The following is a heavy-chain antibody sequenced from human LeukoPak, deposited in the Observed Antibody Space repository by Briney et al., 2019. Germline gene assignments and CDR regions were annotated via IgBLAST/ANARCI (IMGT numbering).Heavy chain of an antibody. Sequence: ASVKVSCKASGYTFTGYYMHWVRQAPGQGLEWMGWINPNSGGTNYAQKFQGRVTMTRDTSISTAYMELSRLRSDDTAVYYCARVGAATTSLRRNWFDPWGQGTLVTVSS. J-gene: IGHJ5*02. CDR1: GYTFTGYY. D-gene: IGHD2-15*01. V-gene: IGHV1-2*02. CDR2: INPNSGGT. CDR3: ARVGAATTSLRRNWFDP.